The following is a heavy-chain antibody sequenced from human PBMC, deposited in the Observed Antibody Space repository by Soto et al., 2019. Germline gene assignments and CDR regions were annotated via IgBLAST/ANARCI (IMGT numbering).Heavy chain of an antibody. D-gene: IGHD3-10*01. V-gene: IGHV4-59*08. CDR2: IYYSGST. CDR1: GGSISSYY. Sequence: SETLSLTCTVSGGSISSYYWSWIRQPPGKGLEWIGYIYYSGSTNYNPSLKSRVTISVDTSKNQFSLKLSSVTAADTAVYYCAILCYSGSYFGYYYYMDVWGKGTTVTGSS. J-gene: IGHJ6*03. CDR3: AILCYSGSYFGYYYYMDV.